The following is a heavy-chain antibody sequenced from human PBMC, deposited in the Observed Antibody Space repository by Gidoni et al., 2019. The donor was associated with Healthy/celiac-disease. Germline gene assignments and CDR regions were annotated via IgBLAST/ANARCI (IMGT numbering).Heavy chain of an antibody. CDR2: INPSGGST. J-gene: IGHJ4*02. Sequence: QVPLVQSGAEVKKPGASVKVSCRASGYTFTSYYMHWVRQSPGQGLEWMGIINPSGGSTSYGQKFRGRVTMTRDTSTSTVYMELGSLRSEDTAVYYCARLLLVFLADWGQGTLVTVSS. CDR1: GYTFTSYY. CDR3: ARLLLVFLAD. V-gene: IGHV1-46*01. D-gene: IGHD3-10*01.